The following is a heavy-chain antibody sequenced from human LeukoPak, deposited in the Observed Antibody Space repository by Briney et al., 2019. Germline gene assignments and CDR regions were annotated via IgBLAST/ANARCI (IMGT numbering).Heavy chain of an antibody. V-gene: IGHV3-23*01. CDR3: ARGVGLYDILTGYHLYYYGMDV. CDR1: GFTFSSYA. Sequence: PGGSLRLSCAASGFTFSSYAMSWVRQAPGKGLEWVSAISGSGGSTYYADSVKGRFTISRDNSKNTLYLQMNSLRAEDTAVYYCARGVGLYDILTGYHLYYYGMDVWGQGTTVTVSS. J-gene: IGHJ6*02. CDR2: ISGSGGST. D-gene: IGHD3-9*01.